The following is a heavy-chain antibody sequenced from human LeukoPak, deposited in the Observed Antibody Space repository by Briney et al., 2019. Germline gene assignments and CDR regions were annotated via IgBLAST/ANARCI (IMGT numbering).Heavy chain of an antibody. V-gene: IGHV1-18*01. CDR3: ARDGTSTDDY. J-gene: IGHJ4*02. CDR2: ISGNNDNP. CDR1: GYTFSNFG. D-gene: IGHD2-2*01. Sequence: GASVKVSCKASGYTFSNFGINWVRQAPAPGLEWMGWISGNNDNPNYGQKFQGRFTVTTDSSTNTAYMELRNLRLDDTAVYYCARDGTSTDDYWGQGTLVTVSS.